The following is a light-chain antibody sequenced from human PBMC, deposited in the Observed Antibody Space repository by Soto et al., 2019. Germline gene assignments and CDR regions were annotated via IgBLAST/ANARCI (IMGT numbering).Light chain of an antibody. V-gene: IGKV1-5*01. CDR3: HSRA. J-gene: IGKJ5*01. Sequence: DIQLTQSLVTLSGSVGEGVTLTCLASQTISRWLAWYQQKPGRAPKLLIYDASILESGVPSRFSGSGSETEFTLTISRLQPDDFATYFCHSRAFGQGTRLETK. CDR2: DAS. CDR1: QTISRW.